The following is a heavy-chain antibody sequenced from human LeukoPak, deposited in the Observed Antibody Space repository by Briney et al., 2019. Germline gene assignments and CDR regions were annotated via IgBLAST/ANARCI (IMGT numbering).Heavy chain of an antibody. D-gene: IGHD3-22*01. CDR1: GYTLTSYD. Sequence: GASVKVSCKASGYTLTSYDINWVRQATGQGPEWMGWMNPNSGNTGYAQKFQGRVTITRNTSISTAYMELSSLRSEDTAVYYCATVDSSGYSQFDYWGQGTLVTVSS. V-gene: IGHV1-8*01. CDR2: MNPNSGNT. CDR3: ATVDSSGYSQFDY. J-gene: IGHJ4*02.